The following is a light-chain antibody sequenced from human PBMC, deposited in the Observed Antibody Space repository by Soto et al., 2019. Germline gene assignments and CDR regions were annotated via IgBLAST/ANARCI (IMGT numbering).Light chain of an antibody. CDR3: LSYTTSATYV. CDR1: SSDIGNYYNY. CDR2: GVT. J-gene: IGLJ1*01. Sequence: QSFLTQPASVSGSPGQSITISCTGTSSDIGNYYNYVSWYQQHPGKAPKVVIYGVTNRPSGVSSRFSGSKSGSTASLTISGLQAEDEADYYCLSYTTSATYVFGTGTKVTVL. V-gene: IGLV2-14*01.